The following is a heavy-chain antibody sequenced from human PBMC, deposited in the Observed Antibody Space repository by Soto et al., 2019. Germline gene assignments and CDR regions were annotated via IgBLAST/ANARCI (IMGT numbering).Heavy chain of an antibody. CDR3: ARQGSKYGPNFDF. CDR1: GYSFTTYW. V-gene: IGHV5-51*01. CDR2: IYPYDSDT. J-gene: IGHJ4*02. Sequence: EVQLVQSGAEVKKPGESLKISCKGSGYSFTTYWIGWVRQMPGKGLEWMGIIYPYDSDTRYSPSFQGQVTFSADESITTSYLQWTSLKASETAMYYCARQGSKYGPNFDFWGQGTLVTVSP. D-gene: IGHD3-10*01.